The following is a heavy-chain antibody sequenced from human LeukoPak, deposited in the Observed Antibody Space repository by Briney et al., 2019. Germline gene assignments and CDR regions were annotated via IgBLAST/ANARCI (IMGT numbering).Heavy chain of an antibody. V-gene: IGHV1-18*01. D-gene: IGHD2-15*01. CDR2: ISAYNGNT. Sequence: EASVKVSCKASGYTFTSFGISWVRQAPGQGLEWMGWISAYNGNTNYAQNFQDRVTMTTDTSTSTAYMELRSLRSDDTAGYYCARDIVMVVGSFYYGMDFWGQGTTVTVS. CDR3: ARDIVMVVGSFYYGMDF. J-gene: IGHJ6*02. CDR1: GYTFTSFG.